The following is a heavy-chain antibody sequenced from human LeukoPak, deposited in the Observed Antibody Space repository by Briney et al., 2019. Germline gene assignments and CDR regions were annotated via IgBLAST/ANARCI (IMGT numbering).Heavy chain of an antibody. CDR2: IYPGDSDT. Sequence: GGSLKISCKGSGYSFTSYWIGWVRQMPGKGLEWMGIIYPGDSDTRYSPSFQGQVTISADKSISTAYLQWSSLKASDTAMYYCARGSRAWNDRFDPWGQGTLVTVSS. V-gene: IGHV5-51*01. CDR1: GYSFTSYW. CDR3: ARGSRAWNDRFDP. D-gene: IGHD1-1*01. J-gene: IGHJ5*02.